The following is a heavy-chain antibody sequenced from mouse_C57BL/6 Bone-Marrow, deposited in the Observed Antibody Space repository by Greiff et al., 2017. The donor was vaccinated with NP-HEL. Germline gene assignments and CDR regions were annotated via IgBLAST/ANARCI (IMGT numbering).Heavy chain of an antibody. V-gene: IGHV1-7*01. CDR3: ARSLYYSNRGFDY. Sequence: QVQLKESGAELAKPGASVKLSCKASGYTFTSYWMHWVKQRPGQGLEWIGYINPSSGYTKYNQKFKDKATLTADKSSSTAYMQLSSLTYEDSAVYYCARSLYYSNRGFDYWGQGTTLTVSS. CDR2: INPSSGYT. J-gene: IGHJ2*01. CDR1: GYTFTSYW. D-gene: IGHD2-5*01.